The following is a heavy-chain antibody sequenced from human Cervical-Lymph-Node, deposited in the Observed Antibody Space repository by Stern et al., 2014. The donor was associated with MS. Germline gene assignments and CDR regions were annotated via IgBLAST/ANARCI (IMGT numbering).Heavy chain of an antibody. CDR2: ISWSSGKI. J-gene: IGHJ6*02. Sequence: VQLVQSGGDLVQPGRSLRLSCAASGFRFDDYAMYWVRQAPGKGLEWVSGISWSSGKIGYADSVQGRFTISRDNVKNSLFLQMNSLRSEDTASYYCARAIGFCSGGNCEPYYYYGIDVWGQGTRVTVSS. D-gene: IGHD2-15*01. CDR3: ARAIGFCSGGNCEPYYYYGIDV. V-gene: IGHV3-9*01. CDR1: GFRFDDYA.